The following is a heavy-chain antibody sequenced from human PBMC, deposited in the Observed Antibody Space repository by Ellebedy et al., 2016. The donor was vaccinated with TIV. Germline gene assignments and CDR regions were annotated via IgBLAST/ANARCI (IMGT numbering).Heavy chain of an antibody. CDR1: GGSISSYY. V-gene: IGHV4-4*07. Sequence: SETLSLXCTVSGGSISSYYWSWIRQPAGKGLEWIGRIYTSGSTNYNPSLKSRVTMSVDTSKNQFSLKLSSVTAADTAVYYCARGLAVAGTYYYYYMDVWGKGTTVTVSS. D-gene: IGHD6-19*01. CDR2: IYTSGST. J-gene: IGHJ6*03. CDR3: ARGLAVAGTYYYYYMDV.